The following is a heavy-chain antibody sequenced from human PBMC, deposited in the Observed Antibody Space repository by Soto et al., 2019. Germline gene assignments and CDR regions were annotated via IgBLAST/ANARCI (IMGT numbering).Heavy chain of an antibody. J-gene: IGHJ4*02. D-gene: IGHD2-21*01. CDR3: SRGIKGGLDA. CDR1: GFVSNDYD. CDR2: ISYDGTKK. Sequence: QVQLAESGGGVVQPGRSLRLSCATSGFVSNDYDIHWVRQAPGKGLAWLASISYDGTKKYYAESVKGRFTISRDNSKNTLSLQLNSLGAADTALYYCSRGIKGGLDAWGPGTLVTVSS. V-gene: IGHV3-30*03.